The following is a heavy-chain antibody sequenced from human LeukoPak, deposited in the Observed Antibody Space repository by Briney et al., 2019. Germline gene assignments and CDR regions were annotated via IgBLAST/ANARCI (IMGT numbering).Heavy chain of an antibody. J-gene: IGHJ4*02. CDR2: INHSGST. CDR1: GGSFSGYY. V-gene: IGHV4-34*01. Sequence: KPSETLSPTCAVYGGSFSGYYWSWIRQPPGKGLEWIGEINHSGSTNYNPSLKSRVTISADTSKNQFSLKLSSVTAADTAVYYCARNYYYDSSGYDKGDYWGQGTLVTVSS. D-gene: IGHD3-22*01. CDR3: ARNYYYDSSGYDKGDY.